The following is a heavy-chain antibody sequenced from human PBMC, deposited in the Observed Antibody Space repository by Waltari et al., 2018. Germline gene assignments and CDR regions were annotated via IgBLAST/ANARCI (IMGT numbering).Heavy chain of an antibody. V-gene: IGHV3-7*01. CDR3: ATWRWGQSEFDY. D-gene: IGHD7-27*01. Sequence: EAQLVESGGKLVQPGGSLRLSCVASGFTFRRHWMSWVRQAPGRGLEWVANIKEDGSDKHYVDSVRGRVTISRDNANDSLYLQMNSLRAEDTAVYYCATWRWGQSEFDYWGQGTLVTVSS. J-gene: IGHJ4*02. CDR1: GFTFRRHW. CDR2: IKEDGSDK.